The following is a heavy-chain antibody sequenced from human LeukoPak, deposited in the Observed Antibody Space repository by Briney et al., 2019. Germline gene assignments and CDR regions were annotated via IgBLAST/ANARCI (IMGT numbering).Heavy chain of an antibody. V-gene: IGHV4-39*07. D-gene: IGHD3-9*01. CDR2: LYHSGRT. J-gene: IGHJ3*01. CDR1: GGSISNSTNF. CDR3: AREFYDISAGYSAQGDVFDV. Sequence: SETLSLTCTVSGGSISNSTNFWGWIRQPPGKEMEWIGSLYHSGRTYYNPSLKSRVTISEDSSKNQNSLKMTSVTVADTAVYYCAREFYDISAGYSAQGDVFDVWGQGTVVTVSS.